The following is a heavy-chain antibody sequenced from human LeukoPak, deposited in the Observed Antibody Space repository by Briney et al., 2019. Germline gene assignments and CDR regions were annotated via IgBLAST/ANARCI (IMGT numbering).Heavy chain of an antibody. V-gene: IGHV4-30-4*08. CDR3: ARGGKGFDP. D-gene: IGHD3-16*01. Sequence: SETLSLTCTVSGGSISSYYWSWIRQPPGKGLEWIGYIYYSGSTYYNPSLKSRVTISVDTSKNQFSLKLSSVTAADTAVYYCARGGKGFDPWGQGTLVTVSS. CDR2: IYYSGST. J-gene: IGHJ5*02. CDR1: GGSISSYY.